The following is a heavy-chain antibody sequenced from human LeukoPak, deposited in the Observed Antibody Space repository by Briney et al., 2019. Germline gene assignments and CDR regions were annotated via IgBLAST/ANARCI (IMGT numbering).Heavy chain of an antibody. CDR3: ARDHHWAFDY. CDR1: GFXFSTYS. V-gene: IGHV3-48*02. J-gene: IGHJ4*02. D-gene: IGHD7-27*01. CDR2: FRSSDNTI. Sequence: GGSLRLSCAASGFXFSTYSINWVRQAPGKGLEWVSYFRSSDNTIHYADSVKGRFTISGDNAKSSLHLQMSSLREEDTAVYYCARDHHWAFDYWGQGTLVTVSS.